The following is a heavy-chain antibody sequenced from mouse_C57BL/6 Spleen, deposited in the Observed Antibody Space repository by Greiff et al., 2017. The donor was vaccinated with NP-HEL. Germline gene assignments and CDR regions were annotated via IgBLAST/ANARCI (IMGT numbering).Heavy chain of an antibody. D-gene: IGHD1-1*02. CDR3: ARHYYSTEGFAY. Sequence: EVKVVESGGGLVQPGGSLKLSCAASGFTFSDYYMYWVRQTPEKRLEWVAYISNGGGSTYYPDTVKGRFTISRDNAKNTLYLQMSRLKSEDTAMYYCARHYYSTEGFAYWGQGTLVTVSA. CDR1: GFTFSDYY. CDR2: ISNGGGST. V-gene: IGHV5-12*01. J-gene: IGHJ3*01.